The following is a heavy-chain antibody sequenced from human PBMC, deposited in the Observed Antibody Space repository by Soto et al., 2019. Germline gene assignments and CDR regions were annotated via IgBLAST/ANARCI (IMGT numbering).Heavy chain of an antibody. CDR3: ARESRQPRIEYYIDV. V-gene: IGHV1-8*01. J-gene: IGHJ6*03. CDR1: GYTFTSYD. Sequence: GASVKVSCKASGYTFTSYDINWVRQATGQGLEWMGWMNPNSGNTGYAQKFQGRVTMTRNTSISTAYMELSSLRSENTAVYYCARESRQPRIEYYIDVWGKGNTVTVXS. CDR2: MNPNSGNT. D-gene: IGHD6-13*01.